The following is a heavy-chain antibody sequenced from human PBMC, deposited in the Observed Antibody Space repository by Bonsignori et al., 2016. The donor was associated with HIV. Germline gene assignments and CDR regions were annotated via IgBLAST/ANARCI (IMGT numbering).Heavy chain of an antibody. Sequence: EVQLVESGGGLVQPGGSLRLSCAASRFSFSNYWMTWVRQAPGKGLEWVANINQDGSQKYYVDSMKGRFTISRDNSKNLMYLQINSLRAEDTAVYYCARGGSDSSWYWVFWGQGTL. CDR1: RFSFSNYW. D-gene: IGHD6-13*01. CDR3: ARGGSDSSWYWVF. J-gene: IGHJ4*02. V-gene: IGHV3-7*05. CDR2: INQDGSQK.